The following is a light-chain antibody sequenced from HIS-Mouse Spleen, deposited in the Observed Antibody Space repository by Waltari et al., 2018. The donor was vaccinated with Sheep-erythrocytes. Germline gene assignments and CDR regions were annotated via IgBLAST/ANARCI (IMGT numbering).Light chain of an antibody. CDR3: CSYAGSSTLV. J-gene: IGLJ2*01. CDR1: SSDVGSYNL. V-gene: IGLV2-23*01. CDR2: EGS. Sequence: QSALTQPASVSGSPGQSITISCTGTSSDVGSYNLVSWYQQHPGKAPKLMIYEGSKRPSVVPNRFSGSKSGNTASLTISGLQAEDEADYYCCSYAGSSTLVFGGGTKLTVL.